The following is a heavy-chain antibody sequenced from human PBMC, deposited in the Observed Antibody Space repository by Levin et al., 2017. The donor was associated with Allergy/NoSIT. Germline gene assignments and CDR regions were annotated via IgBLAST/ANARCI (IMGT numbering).Heavy chain of an antibody. J-gene: IGHJ4*02. V-gene: IGHV3-53*01. D-gene: IGHD2-2*01. CDR1: GFSVSTHY. CDR2: IYDDGST. CDR3: TKGHYSGVYQ. Sequence: PGESLKISCAASGFSVSTHYMTWVRQGPGKGLECVSVIYDDGSTYYADSVRGRFTISRDNSKNTLSLQMNSLRDDDTAVYYCTKGHYSGVYQWGQGTLVTVSS.